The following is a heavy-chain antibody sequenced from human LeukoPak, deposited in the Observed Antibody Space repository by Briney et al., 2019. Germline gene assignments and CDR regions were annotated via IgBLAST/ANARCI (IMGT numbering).Heavy chain of an antibody. D-gene: IGHD6-13*01. CDR2: ISYDGSNK. CDR1: GFTFGSYA. Sequence: GGSLRLSWAAFGFTFGSYAMHWVRQAPGKGLEGVAVISYDGSNKYYADSVKGRFTISRDNSKNTLYLQMNSLRAEDTAVYYCARDPQAAAGSLATYGMDVWGQGTTVTVSS. V-gene: IGHV3-30*04. J-gene: IGHJ6*02. CDR3: ARDPQAAAGSLATYGMDV.